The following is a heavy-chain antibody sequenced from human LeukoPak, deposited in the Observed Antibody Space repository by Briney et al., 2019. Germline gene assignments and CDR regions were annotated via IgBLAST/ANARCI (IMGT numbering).Heavy chain of an antibody. CDR3: ARVDLVVAATYHAFDI. CDR2: IRYDGSNK. Sequence: GGSLRLSCAASGFTFSSYGMHWVRQAPGKGLEWVAFIRYDGSNKYYADSVKGRFTISRDNSKNTLYLQMNSLRAEDTAVYYCARVDLVVAATYHAFDIWGQGTMVTVSS. D-gene: IGHD2-15*01. V-gene: IGHV3-30*02. J-gene: IGHJ3*02. CDR1: GFTFSSYG.